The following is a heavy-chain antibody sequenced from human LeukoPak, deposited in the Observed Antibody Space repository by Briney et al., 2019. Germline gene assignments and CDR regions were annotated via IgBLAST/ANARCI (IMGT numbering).Heavy chain of an antibody. Sequence: PGGSLRLSCAASGFTFSSYAMSWIRQAPGKGLQWVSAISGSGGSTYYADSVEGRFTISRDNSKNTLYLQMNSLRAEDTAVYYCAKDLKYSSGWYRDYWGQGTLVTVSS. CDR2: ISGSGGST. D-gene: IGHD6-19*01. V-gene: IGHV3-23*01. CDR1: GFTFSSYA. CDR3: AKDLKYSSGWYRDY. J-gene: IGHJ4*02.